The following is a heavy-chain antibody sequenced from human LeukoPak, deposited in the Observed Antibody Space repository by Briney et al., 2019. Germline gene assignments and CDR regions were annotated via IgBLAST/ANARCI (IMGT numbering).Heavy chain of an antibody. Sequence: ASVKVSCKASGYTFTSYGISWVRQAPGQGLEWMGWISAYNGNTNYAQKLQGRVTMTTDTSTSTAYMELRSLRSDDTAVYYCAGTHHYYYYYGMDVWGQGTLVTVSS. V-gene: IGHV1-18*01. CDR2: ISAYNGNT. J-gene: IGHJ6*02. CDR3: AGTHHYYYYYGMDV. CDR1: GYTFTSYG.